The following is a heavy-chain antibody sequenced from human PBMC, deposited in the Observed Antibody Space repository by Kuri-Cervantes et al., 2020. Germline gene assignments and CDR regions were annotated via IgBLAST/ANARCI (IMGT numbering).Heavy chain of an antibody. D-gene: IGHD3-10*01. J-gene: IGHJ6*03. V-gene: IGHV4-38-2*02. Sequence: GSLRLSCTVSGYSISSGLYWGWIRQPPGKGLEWIGSIYRSGSPSYNPSLKSRVTISVDTSKNQFSLKLSSVTAADTAVYYCARGGVWFRSDYYYYMDVWGKGTTVTVSS. CDR1: GYSISSGLY. CDR2: IYRSGSP. CDR3: ARGGVWFRSDYYYYMDV.